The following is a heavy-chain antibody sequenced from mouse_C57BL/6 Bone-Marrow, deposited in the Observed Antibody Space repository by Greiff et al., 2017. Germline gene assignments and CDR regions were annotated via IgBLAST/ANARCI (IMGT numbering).Heavy chain of an antibody. Sequence: VQLQQSGAELARPGASVKLSCKASGYTFTSYGISWVKQRTGQGLEWIGEIYPRSGNTYYNEKFKGKATLTADKSSSTAYMELRSLTSEDSAVYFCARRTICYDYDGYYFGYWGQGTTLTVSS. CDR2: IYPRSGNT. D-gene: IGHD2-4*01. V-gene: IGHV1-81*01. J-gene: IGHJ2*01. CDR1: GYTFTSYG. CDR3: ARRTICYDYDGYYFGY.